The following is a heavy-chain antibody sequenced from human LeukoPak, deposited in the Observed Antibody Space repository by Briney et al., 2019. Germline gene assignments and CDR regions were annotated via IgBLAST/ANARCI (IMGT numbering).Heavy chain of an antibody. CDR3: ARETYKVGDAFDI. V-gene: IGHV3-74*01. Sequence: GGFLRLSCAASGFTFSSFWMHWVRQTPGKGLVWVSRINSDGSSTSYADSVKGRFTISRDNAKNTLYLQMNSLRAEDTAVYYCARETYKVGDAFDIWGQGTMVTVSS. CDR1: GFTFSSFW. CDR2: INSDGSST. J-gene: IGHJ3*02. D-gene: IGHD1-1*01.